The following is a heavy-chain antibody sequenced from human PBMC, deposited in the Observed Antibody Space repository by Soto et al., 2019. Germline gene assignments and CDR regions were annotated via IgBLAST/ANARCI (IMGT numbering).Heavy chain of an antibody. D-gene: IGHD2-2*01. V-gene: IGHV4-30-2*01. J-gene: IGHJ5*02. CDR1: YGSIVSGGYS. CDR2: IYHSGST. Sequence: SETMSLTYAVAYGSIVSGGYSWSWMRQPPGKGLEWIGYIYHSGSTYYNPSLKSRVTISVDRSKNQFSLKLSSVTAADTAVYYCARVPDRWGQGTLVTVSS. CDR3: ARVPDR.